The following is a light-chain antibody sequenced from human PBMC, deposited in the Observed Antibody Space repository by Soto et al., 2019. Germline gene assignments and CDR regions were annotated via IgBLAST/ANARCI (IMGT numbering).Light chain of an antibody. J-gene: IGKJ1*01. V-gene: IGKV1-5*03. CDR3: QQYDTYSRS. CDR1: QSISSW. CDR2: KAS. Sequence: DIQMTQSPSTLSASVGDRVTITCRASQSISSWLAWYQQKPGKAPKLLIYKASSLESGVPSRFSGSGSGTEFTLTISSLQPDDSATYYGQQYDTYSRSFGQGTKVEIK.